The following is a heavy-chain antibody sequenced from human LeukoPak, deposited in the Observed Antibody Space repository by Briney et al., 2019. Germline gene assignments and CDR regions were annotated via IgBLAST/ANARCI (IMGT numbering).Heavy chain of an antibody. CDR2: MYITGST. V-gene: IGHV4-4*07. CDR3: ARLKYYDSTGYSPGYYMDV. D-gene: IGHD3-22*01. Sequence: SETLSLTCTVSGGSIINYYWGWIRQSAGTGLEWVGRMYITGSTNYNPSLQSRLSMSVDTSKNQFSLRLTSVSAADTAVYYCARLKYYDSTGYSPGYYMDVWGKGITVTVSS. CDR1: GGSIINYY. J-gene: IGHJ6*03.